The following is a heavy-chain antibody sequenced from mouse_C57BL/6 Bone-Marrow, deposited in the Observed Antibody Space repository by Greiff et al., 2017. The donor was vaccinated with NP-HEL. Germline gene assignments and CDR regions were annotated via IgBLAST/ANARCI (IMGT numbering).Heavy chain of an antibody. CDR3: ARGAPGVYFDY. D-gene: IGHD3-1*01. V-gene: IGHV1-81*01. Sequence: VQLQESGAELARPGASVKLSCKASGYTFTSYGISWVKQRTGQGLEWIGEIYPRSGNTYYNEKFKGKATLTADKSSSTAYMELRSLTSEDSAVYFCARGAPGVYFDYWGQGTTLTVSS. J-gene: IGHJ2*01. CDR1: GYTFTSYG. CDR2: IYPRSGNT.